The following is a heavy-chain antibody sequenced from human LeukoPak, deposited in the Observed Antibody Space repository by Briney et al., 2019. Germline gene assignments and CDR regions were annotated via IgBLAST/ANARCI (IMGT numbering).Heavy chain of an antibody. CDR1: GFTFSSYA. CDR3: AKGKTSGWDQDAFDI. J-gene: IGHJ3*02. CDR2: IIATGGST. Sequence: PGASLRLSCAAAGFTFSSYAMSWVRQAPGKGLEWVSRIIATGGSTYYADSVKGRFAISRDNSKDTLYLQLNSLRVEDTAVYYCAKGKTSGWDQDAFDIWGQGIMVTVSS. D-gene: IGHD6-19*01. V-gene: IGHV3-23*01.